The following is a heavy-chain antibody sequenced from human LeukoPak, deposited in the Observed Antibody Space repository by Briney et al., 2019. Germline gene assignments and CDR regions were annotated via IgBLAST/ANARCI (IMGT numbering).Heavy chain of an antibody. D-gene: IGHD1/OR15-1a*01. CDR2: IRSRAYGGAI. V-gene: IGHV3-49*04. CDR3: SRKGLRAGTSVD. CDR1: GFTFGDYA. J-gene: IGHJ4*02. Sequence: GGSLRLSCTASGFTFGDYAMSWVRQAPGKGLEWVGFIRSRAYGGAIEYAASVKGRFTISRDDSKSIAYLQMNSLKTEDTAVYYCSRKGLRAGTSVDWGQGTLVTVSS.